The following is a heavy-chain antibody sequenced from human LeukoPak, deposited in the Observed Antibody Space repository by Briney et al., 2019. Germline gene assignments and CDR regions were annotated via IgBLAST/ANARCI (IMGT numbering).Heavy chain of an antibody. J-gene: IGHJ4*02. CDR1: GYTFTGYY. CDR3: ARGGRGYYDSSGYYYEY. D-gene: IGHD3-22*01. CDR2: IIPIFGTA. V-gene: IGHV1-69*06. Sequence: GASVKVSCMASGYTFTGYYMHWVRQAPGQGLEWMGGIIPIFGTANYAQKFQGRVTITADKSTSTAYMELSSLRSEDTAVYYCARGGRGYYDSSGYYYEYWGQGTLVTVSS.